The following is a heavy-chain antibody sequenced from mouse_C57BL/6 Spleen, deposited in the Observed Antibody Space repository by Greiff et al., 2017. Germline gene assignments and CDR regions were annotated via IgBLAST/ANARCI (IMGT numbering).Heavy chain of an antibody. CDR2: IDPSDSYT. V-gene: IGHV1-50*01. CDR1: GYTFTSYW. CDR3: ERGSSGYAWFAY. Sequence: QVQLQQSGAELVKPGASVKLSCKASGYTFTSYWMQWVKQRPGQGLEWIGEIDPSDSYTNYNQKFKGKATLTVDTSSSTAYMQLSRLTSGDSAVYYCERGSSGYAWFAYWGQGTLVTVSA. J-gene: IGHJ3*01. D-gene: IGHD3-2*02.